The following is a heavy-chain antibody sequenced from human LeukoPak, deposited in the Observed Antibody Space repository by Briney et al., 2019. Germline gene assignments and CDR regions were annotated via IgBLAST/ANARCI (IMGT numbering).Heavy chain of an antibody. J-gene: IGHJ4*02. CDR3: AKGLSSAYDNY. Sequence: GGSLRLSCAASGFTFRSYAMRGVGQAPGKGGEGGSAISGSGGNTYYADSVKGRFTSSRDNAKNTLYLEMNTLRAEDTAVYYCAKGLSSAYDNYWGQGTLVTVSS. D-gene: IGHD5-12*01. CDR1: GFTFRSYA. V-gene: IGHV3-23*01. CDR2: ISGSGGNT.